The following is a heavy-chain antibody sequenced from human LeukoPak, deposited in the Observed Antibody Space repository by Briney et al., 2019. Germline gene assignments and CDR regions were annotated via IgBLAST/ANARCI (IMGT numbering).Heavy chain of an antibody. D-gene: IGHD1-1*01. Sequence: PSETLSLTCTVSGGSISSSSYYWGWIRQPPGKGLEWIGEINHSGSTNYNPSLKSRVTIAVDTSKNQFSLKLSSVTAADTAVYYCARFRGGRTIDYWGQGTLVTVSS. CDR1: GGSISSSSYY. CDR2: INHSGST. J-gene: IGHJ4*02. CDR3: ARFRGGRTIDY. V-gene: IGHV4-39*07.